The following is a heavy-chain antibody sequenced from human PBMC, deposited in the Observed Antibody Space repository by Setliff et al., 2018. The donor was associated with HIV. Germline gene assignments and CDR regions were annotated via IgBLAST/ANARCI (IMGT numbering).Heavy chain of an antibody. D-gene: IGHD2-15*01. J-gene: IGHJ4*01. CDR2: VSRGGST. CDR1: GDFISSFY. Sequence: SETLSLTCNVSGDFISSFYWSWIRQSPGKGLEWIGEVSRGGSTTYNPSLTGRVSVSVDTSKSQFSLKLTNVTAADAAVYYCARAVCPSLNCYSFFNYWGHGSLVTVSS. CDR3: ARAVCPSLNCYSFFNY. V-gene: IGHV4-34*01.